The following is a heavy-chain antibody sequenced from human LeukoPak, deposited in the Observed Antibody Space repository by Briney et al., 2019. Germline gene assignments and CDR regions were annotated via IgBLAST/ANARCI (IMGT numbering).Heavy chain of an antibody. CDR1: GFTFSSYA. D-gene: IGHD3-22*01. J-gene: IGHJ4*02. V-gene: IGHV3-23*01. Sequence: PGGSLRLSCAASGFTFSSYAMSWVRQAPGKGLEWVSGISGSGGSTDYADSVKGRFTISRDNSKNTLYLQMNSLRAEDTAVYYCAKDRSSGYYIDYWGQGTLVTVSS. CDR3: AKDRSSGYYIDY. CDR2: ISGSGGST.